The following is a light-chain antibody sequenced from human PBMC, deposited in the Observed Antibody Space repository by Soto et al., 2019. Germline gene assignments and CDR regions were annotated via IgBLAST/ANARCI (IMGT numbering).Light chain of an antibody. CDR3: QQTYSTPGT. V-gene: IGKV1-39*01. CDR2: AAS. Sequence: DIQMTQSRSSLSASVGDEVTITCRASQSVSKYLHWYQHKPGKAPKLLIYAASNLQSGVPSRFSGSGSGTGFTLTITSLQPDDFATYYCQQTYSTPGTFGQGTKVEIK. CDR1: QSVSKY. J-gene: IGKJ1*01.